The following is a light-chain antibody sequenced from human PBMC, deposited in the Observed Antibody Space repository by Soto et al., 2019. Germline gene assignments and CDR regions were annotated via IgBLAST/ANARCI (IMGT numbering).Light chain of an antibody. CDR2: DAS. Sequence: DIPMTQSPSSLSASVGDRVTITCQASQDISNYLNWYQQKRGKAPKLLIYDASNFETGVPSRFSGSGSGTDFTFPISSLQPEDIATYYCQQYDNLHLTFGGGTKVDIK. J-gene: IGKJ4*01. V-gene: IGKV1-33*01. CDR1: QDISNY. CDR3: QQYDNLHLT.